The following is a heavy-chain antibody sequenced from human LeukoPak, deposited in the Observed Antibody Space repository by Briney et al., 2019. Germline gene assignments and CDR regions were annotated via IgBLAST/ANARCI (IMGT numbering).Heavy chain of an antibody. CDR3: ARGKYYYGSGSYAFDI. V-gene: IGHV1-8*02. CDR2: MNPNSGNT. D-gene: IGHD3-10*01. J-gene: IGHJ3*02. CDR1: GYTFTSYG. Sequence: ASVKVSCKASGYTFTSYGISWVRQATGQGLEWMGWMNPNSGNTGYAQKFQGRVTMTRNTSISTAYMELSSLRSEDTAVYYCARGKYYYGSGSYAFDIWGQGTMVTVSS.